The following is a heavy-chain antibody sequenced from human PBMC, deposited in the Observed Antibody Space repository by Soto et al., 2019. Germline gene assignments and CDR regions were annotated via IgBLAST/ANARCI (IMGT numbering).Heavy chain of an antibody. CDR1: GGSISSSSYY. CDR3: ARDSGYGLIYY. D-gene: IGHD5-12*01. J-gene: IGHJ4*02. Sequence: SETLSLTCTVSGGSISSSSYYWGWIRQPPGKGLEWIGSIYYSGSTYYNPSLKSRVTISVDTSKNQFSLKLSSVTAADTAVYYCARDSGYGLIYYWGQGTLVTVS. V-gene: IGHV4-39*07. CDR2: IYYSGST.